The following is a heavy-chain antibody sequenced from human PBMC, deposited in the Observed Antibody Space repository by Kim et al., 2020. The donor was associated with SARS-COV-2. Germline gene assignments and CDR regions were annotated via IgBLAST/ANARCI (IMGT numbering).Heavy chain of an antibody. CDR1: GGSISSNY. V-gene: IGHV4-59*08. CDR3: AKRGEYFQQ. D-gene: IGHD3-10*01. J-gene: IGHJ1*01. Sequence: SETLSLTCTVSGGSISSNYWSWIRQPPGEGLEWIGYTHYSGRTLYNPSLKSRVTISVDTSKNQFSLTLSSVTAADTAVYYCAKRGEYFQQWGQGTLVTVS. CDR2: THYSGRT.